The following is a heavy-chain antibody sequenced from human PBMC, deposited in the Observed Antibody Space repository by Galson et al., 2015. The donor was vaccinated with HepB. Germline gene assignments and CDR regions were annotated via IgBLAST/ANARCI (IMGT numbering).Heavy chain of an antibody. V-gene: IGHV4-39*07. CDR2: ISYSGST. J-gene: IGHJ5*02. CDR3: AREEYQLLFNWFDP. Sequence: ETLSLTCTVSGGSISSSSYYWGWIRQPPGKGLEWIGSISYSGSTYYNPSLKSRVTMSLDTSKNQFSLKLRSVTAADTAVYYCAREEYQLLFNWFDPWGQGTLVTVSS. CDR1: GGSISSSSYY. D-gene: IGHD2-2*01.